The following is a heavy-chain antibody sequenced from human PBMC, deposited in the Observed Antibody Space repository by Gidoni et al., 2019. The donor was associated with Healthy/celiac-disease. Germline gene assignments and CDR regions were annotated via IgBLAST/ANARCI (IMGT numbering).Heavy chain of an antibody. J-gene: IGHJ4*02. Sequence: LEWMGGIIPIFGTANYAQKFQGRVTITADESTSTAYMELSSLRSEDTAVYYCARAPYSSGWYQYYFDYWGQGTLVTVSS. CDR2: IIPIFGTA. CDR3: ARAPYSSGWYQYYFDY. D-gene: IGHD6-19*01. V-gene: IGHV1-69*01.